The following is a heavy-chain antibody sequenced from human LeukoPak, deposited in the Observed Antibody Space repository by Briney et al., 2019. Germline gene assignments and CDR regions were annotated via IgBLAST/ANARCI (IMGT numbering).Heavy chain of an antibody. CDR2: IYTSGST. Sequence: SETLSLTCTVSGGSISSYYWSWIRQPAGKGLEWIGRIYTSGSTNYNPSLKSRVTMSVDTSKNQFSLKLSSVTAADTAVYYCAREMPRASTVTPYYFDYWGQGTLVTVSS. CDR1: GGSISSYY. V-gene: IGHV4-4*07. CDR3: AREMPRASTVTPYYFDY. J-gene: IGHJ4*02. D-gene: IGHD4-17*01.